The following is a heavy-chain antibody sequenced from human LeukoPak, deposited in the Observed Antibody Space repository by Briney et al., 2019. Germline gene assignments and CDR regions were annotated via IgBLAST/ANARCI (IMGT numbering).Heavy chain of an antibody. CDR1: GYTFTGCY. J-gene: IGHJ4*02. CDR2: INPNSGGT. D-gene: IGHD4-17*01. Sequence: ASVKVSCKASGYTFTGCYMHWVRQAPGQGLEWMGWINPNSGGTNYAQKFQGRVTMTRDTSISTAYMELSRLRSDDTAVYYCAREGAYGDYGYYFDYWGQGTLVTVSS. V-gene: IGHV1-2*02. CDR3: AREGAYGDYGYYFDY.